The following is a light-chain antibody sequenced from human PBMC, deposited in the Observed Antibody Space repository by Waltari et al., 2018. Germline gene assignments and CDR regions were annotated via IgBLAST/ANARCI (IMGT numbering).Light chain of an antibody. CDR3: HQRRNWPGT. CDR2: DAS. CDR1: QNIINF. J-gene: IGKJ1*01. V-gene: IGKV3-11*01. Sequence: EIVLTQSPATLSLSPGDRATLSCRASQNIINFLAWYQQKPGQATRLLIFDASKRATGIPAMFSGRGSGTDFTLTISSLEPEDFAVYYCHQRRNWPGTFGQGTKVEIK.